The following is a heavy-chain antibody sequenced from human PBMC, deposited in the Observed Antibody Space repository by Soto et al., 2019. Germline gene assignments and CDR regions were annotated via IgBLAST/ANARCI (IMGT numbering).Heavy chain of an antibody. CDR2: IWYDGSNK. CDR3: ARGVARYYYYYMDV. J-gene: IGHJ6*03. CDR1: GFTFSSYG. D-gene: IGHD2-15*01. Sequence: QVQLVESGGGVVQPGRSLRLSCAASGFTFSSYGMHWVRQAPGKGLEWVAVIWYDGSNKYYADSVKGRFTISRDNSKNTLYLQMNSLRAEDTAVYYCARGVARYYYYYMDVWGKGTTVTVSS. V-gene: IGHV3-33*01.